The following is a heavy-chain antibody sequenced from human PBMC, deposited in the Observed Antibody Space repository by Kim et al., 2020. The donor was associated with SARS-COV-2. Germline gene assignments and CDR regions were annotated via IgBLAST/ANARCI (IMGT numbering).Heavy chain of an antibody. J-gene: IGHJ6*02. V-gene: IGHV3-30*18. CDR2: ISHDGSIK. D-gene: IGHD3-10*01. CDR1: GFTVSNYG. Sequence: GGSLRLSCAGSGFTVSNYGMHWVRQAPGKGLEWVAVISHDGSIKYHADSVKGRFTISRDNSKNTLYLQMNSLRAEDTAVYYCAKDLSSISRIRGVIVMTYGMDVWGQGTTVTVSS. CDR3: AKDLSSISRIRGVIVMTYGMDV.